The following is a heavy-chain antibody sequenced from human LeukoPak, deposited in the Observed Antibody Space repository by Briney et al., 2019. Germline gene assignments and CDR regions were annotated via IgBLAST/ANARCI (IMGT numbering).Heavy chain of an antibody. J-gene: IGHJ4*02. V-gene: IGHV1-3*01. CDR2: INAGNGNT. D-gene: IGHD2-15*01. Sequence: ASVKVSCKASGYTFTSYAMHWVHQAPGQRREWMGWINAGNGNTKYSQKFQGRVTITRDTSASTAYMELSSLRSEDTAVYYCARESSVVVAAFDYWGQGTLVTVSS. CDR1: GYTFTSYA. CDR3: ARESSVVVAAFDY.